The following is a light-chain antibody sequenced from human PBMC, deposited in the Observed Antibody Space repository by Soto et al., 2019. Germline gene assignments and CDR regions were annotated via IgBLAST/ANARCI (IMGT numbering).Light chain of an antibody. CDR3: QSYDSSLSGWV. CDR1: SSNIGAGYD. J-gene: IGLJ3*02. CDR2: GNS. Sequence: QSVLTQPPSVSGAPGQRVTISCTESSSNIGAGYDVHWYQQLPGTAPKLLIYGNSNRPSGVPDRFSGSKSGTSASLAITGRQAEDEADYYCQSYDSSLSGWVFGGGTKVTVL. V-gene: IGLV1-40*01.